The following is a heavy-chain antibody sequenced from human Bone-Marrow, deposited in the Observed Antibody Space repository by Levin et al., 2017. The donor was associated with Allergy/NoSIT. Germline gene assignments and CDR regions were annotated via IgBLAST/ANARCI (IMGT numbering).Heavy chain of an antibody. CDR3: AKDRSDSTTWYWDH. CDR2: IGGTGYDT. D-gene: IGHD6-13*01. Sequence: GGSLRLSCAGSGFPFSSYTMTWVRRAPGRGLEWVSSIGGTGYDTYYADSVRGRFSISRDNSRDSVYLQMNSLRADDTAFYYCAKDRSDSTTWYWDHWGQGTLVSVSS. V-gene: IGHV3-23*01. CDR1: GFPFSSYT. J-gene: IGHJ4*02.